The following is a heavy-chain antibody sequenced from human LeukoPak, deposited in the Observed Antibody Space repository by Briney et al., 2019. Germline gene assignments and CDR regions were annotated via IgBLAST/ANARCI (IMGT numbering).Heavy chain of an antibody. CDR1: GSTFSSYW. CDR2: IKQDGSEK. J-gene: IGHJ5*02. V-gene: IGHV3-7*05. CDR3: ARDLYCSGGSCYSGRWFDP. Sequence: GGSLRLSCAASGSTFSSYWMSWVRQAPGQGLEWVANIKQDGSEKYYVDSVKGRFTISRDNAKNSLYLQMNSLRAEDTAVYYCARDLYCSGGSCYSGRWFDPWGQGTLVTVSS. D-gene: IGHD2-15*01.